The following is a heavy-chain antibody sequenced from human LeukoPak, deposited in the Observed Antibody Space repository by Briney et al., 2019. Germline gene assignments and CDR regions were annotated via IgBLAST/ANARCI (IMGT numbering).Heavy chain of an antibody. CDR1: GGSISSSSYY. Sequence: SETLSLTCTVSGGSISSSSYYWGWIRQPPGKGLEWIGSIYYSGSTYYNPSLKSRVTISVDTSKNQFSLKLSSVTAADTAVYYCARVGEAVAASYYFDYWGQGTLVTVSS. D-gene: IGHD6-19*01. V-gene: IGHV4-39*07. CDR2: IYYSGST. CDR3: ARVGEAVAASYYFDY. J-gene: IGHJ4*02.